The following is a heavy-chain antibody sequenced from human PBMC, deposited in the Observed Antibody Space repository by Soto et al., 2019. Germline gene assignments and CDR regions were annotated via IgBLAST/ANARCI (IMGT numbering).Heavy chain of an antibody. CDR3: ARDLWGYCGADCYPLDV. J-gene: IGHJ6*02. Sequence: SETLSLTCTVSGGPLSRYYWSWSRQPPGKGLEWIGYMYNTGSTVYNPSFKSRVTISVDTSKNQFSLKLNSVTAADTAVYYYARDLWGYCGADCYPLDVWGQGTTVTVS. D-gene: IGHD2-21*02. V-gene: IGHV4-59*01. CDR1: GGPLSRYY. CDR2: MYNTGST.